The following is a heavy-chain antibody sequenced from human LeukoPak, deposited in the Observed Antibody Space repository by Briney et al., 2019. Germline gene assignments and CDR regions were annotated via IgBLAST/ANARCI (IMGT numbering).Heavy chain of an antibody. CDR3: ARGIEAGVDY. D-gene: IGHD6-25*01. J-gene: IGHJ4*02. Sequence: GASVKVSCKTSGYTFTNYDIKWVRQATGQGLEWLGWMSPGSGYTGYAQKFQGRVTMTRDISITTAYVELSSLRSEDTAVYYCARGIEAGVDYWGQGTLVTVPS. CDR1: GYTFTNYD. CDR2: MSPGSGYT. V-gene: IGHV1-8*02.